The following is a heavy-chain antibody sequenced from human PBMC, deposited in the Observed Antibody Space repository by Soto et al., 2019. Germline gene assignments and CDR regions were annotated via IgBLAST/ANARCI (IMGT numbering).Heavy chain of an antibody. CDR1: GFTFGSYA. V-gene: IGHV3-30-3*01. Sequence: QPGGSLRLSCAASGFTFGSYAMHWVRQAPGKGLEWVAVISYDGSNKYYADSVKGRFTISRDNSKNTLYLQMNSLRAEDTAVYYCAREDTAIVPLGYYYYYGMDVWGQGTTVTAP. CDR2: ISYDGSNK. J-gene: IGHJ6*02. D-gene: IGHD5-18*01. CDR3: AREDTAIVPLGYYYYYGMDV.